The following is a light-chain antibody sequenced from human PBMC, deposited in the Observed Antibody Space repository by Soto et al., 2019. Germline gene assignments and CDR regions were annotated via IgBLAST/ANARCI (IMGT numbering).Light chain of an antibody. CDR2: DVT. CDR1: SSDVGGYNY. Sequence: QSALTQPRSVSGSPGQSVTISCTGTSSDVGGYNYVSWYQQHPGQAPKLMIYDVTKRPSGVPDRFSGSKSGNTASLSISGLQAEDEADYYCSSYTSSSTPCVFGTGTKLTVL. CDR3: SSYTSSSTPCV. V-gene: IGLV2-11*01. J-gene: IGLJ1*01.